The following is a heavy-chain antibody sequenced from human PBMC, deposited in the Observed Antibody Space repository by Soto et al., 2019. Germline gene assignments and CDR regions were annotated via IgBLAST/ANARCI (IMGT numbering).Heavy chain of an antibody. J-gene: IGHJ4*01. CDR2: VSKSDYT. V-gene: IGHV3-21*01. D-gene: IGHD2-2*01. CDR3: AREDSIIIPAVSDF. CDR1: GFTFNNYG. Sequence: VGSLRLSCVVSGFTFNNYGINWVRQAPGKGLEWVSTVSKSDYTYYSDSVKGRFTISRDNAKNSVSLQMNTLRAEDTAVSYCAREDSIIIPAVSDFWGQGTLVTVSS.